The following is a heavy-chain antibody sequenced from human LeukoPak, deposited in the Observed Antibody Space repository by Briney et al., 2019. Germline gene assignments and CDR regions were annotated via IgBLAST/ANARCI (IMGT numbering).Heavy chain of an antibody. D-gene: IGHD2-21*01. CDR2: IDNSGYAT. J-gene: IGHJ4*02. V-gene: IGHV3-23*01. Sequence: GGSLRLSCEVSGFPFNSYAMNWVRQAPGKGLEWASGIDNSGYATYHADSAKGRFTISRDNAKDTLYMQMNGLRVEDTAVYYCARVSIRTQNFDYWGQGTRVTVSS. CDR3: ARVSIRTQNFDY. CDR1: GFPFNSYA.